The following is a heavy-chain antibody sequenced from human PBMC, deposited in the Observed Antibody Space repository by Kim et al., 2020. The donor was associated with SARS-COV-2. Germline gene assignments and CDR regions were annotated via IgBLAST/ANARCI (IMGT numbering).Heavy chain of an antibody. CDR2: VNSDGSRT. CDR3: AREDIAIAAIDH. CDR1: GFSFSSYW. D-gene: IGHD6-13*01. V-gene: IGHV3-74*01. Sequence: GGSLRLSCAASGFSFSSYWMHWVRQAPGKGLVWLSRVNSDGSRTTHADSVRGRFTISRDNAKNTLYLHMTSLRAEDTAIYYCAREDIAIAAIDHWGQGTLVTVS. J-gene: IGHJ4*02.